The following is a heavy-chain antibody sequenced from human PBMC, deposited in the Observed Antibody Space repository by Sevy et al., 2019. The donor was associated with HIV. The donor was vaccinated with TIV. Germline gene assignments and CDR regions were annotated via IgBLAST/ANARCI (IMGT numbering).Heavy chain of an antibody. CDR2: INSDGSTT. V-gene: IGHV3-74*01. Sequence: GGSLRLSCAASGFTFRSYWLHWVRQAPGKGLIWVSRINSDGSTTTYADSVKGRFTISRDNAKNTLDMQMNSLRAEDTAVYYCTRVYRGMSYFDYWGQGTLVTVSS. CDR3: TRVYRGMSYFDY. CDR1: GFTFRSYW. J-gene: IGHJ4*02. D-gene: IGHD3-10*01.